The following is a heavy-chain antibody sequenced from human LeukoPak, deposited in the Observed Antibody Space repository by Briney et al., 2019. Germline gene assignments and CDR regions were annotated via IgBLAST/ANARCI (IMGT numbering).Heavy chain of an antibody. V-gene: IGHV3-30*18. J-gene: IGHJ6*04. CDR3: AKGEVARGYGMDV. CDR2: ISYDGSNK. D-gene: IGHD2-15*01. CDR1: GFTFSSYG. Sequence: PGGSLRLSCAASGFTFSSYGMHWVRQAPGKGLEWVAVISYDGSNKYYADSVKGRFTIPRDNSKNTLYLQMNSLRAEDTAVYYCAKGEVARGYGMDVWGKGTTVTVSS.